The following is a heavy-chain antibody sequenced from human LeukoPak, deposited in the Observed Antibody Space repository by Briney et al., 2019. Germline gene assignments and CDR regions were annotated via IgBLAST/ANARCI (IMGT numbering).Heavy chain of an antibody. CDR2: IYYSGST. CDR3: ASGKRQWEQPGGDAFDI. V-gene: IGHV4-39*07. CDR1: GGSISSSSYY. D-gene: IGHD1-26*01. Sequence: SETLSLTCTVPGGSISSSSYYWGWIRQPPGKGLEWIGSIYYSGSTYYNPSLKSRVTISVDTSKNQFSLKLSSVTAADTAVYYCASGKRQWEQPGGDAFDIWGQGTMVTVSS. J-gene: IGHJ3*02.